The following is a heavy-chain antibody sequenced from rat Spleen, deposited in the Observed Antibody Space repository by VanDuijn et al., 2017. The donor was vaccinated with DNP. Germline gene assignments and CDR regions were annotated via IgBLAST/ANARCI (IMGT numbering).Heavy chain of an antibody. Sequence: QIQLQQSGGELAKPGSSVKISCKASGYTFTSYYIGWIKQTTGQGLEYFGYINTGSGGTNYNEKFKGRATLTVDKSSSTAFMQLSSLTPDDSAVYYCARWDTRVSFAYWGQGTLVTVSS. CDR1: GYTFTSYY. D-gene: IGHD1-4*01. CDR3: ARWDTRVSFAY. J-gene: IGHJ3*01. V-gene: IGHV1-43*01. CDR2: INTGSGGT.